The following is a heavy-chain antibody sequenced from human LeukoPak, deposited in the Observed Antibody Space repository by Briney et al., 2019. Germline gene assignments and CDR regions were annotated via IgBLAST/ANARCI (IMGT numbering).Heavy chain of an antibody. CDR2: IKPDGSER. V-gene: IGHV3-7*01. CDR1: GFTFSNSW. Sequence: GGSLRLSCPASGFTFSNSWMAWVRQAPGKGLEWVANIKPDGSERYYVDSAKGRFTISKDNAKNSLYLQMNSLRVEDTAIYYCARSGAGLDYWGQGTLVTVSS. J-gene: IGHJ4*02. CDR3: ARSGAGLDY. D-gene: IGHD1-26*01.